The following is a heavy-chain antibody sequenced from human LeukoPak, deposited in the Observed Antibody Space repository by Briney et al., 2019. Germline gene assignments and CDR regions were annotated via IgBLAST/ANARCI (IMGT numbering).Heavy chain of an antibody. CDR1: GGSISRSTYY. CDR2: IYYSGST. J-gene: IGHJ3*01. Sequence: ASETLSLTRTVSGGSISRSTYYWGWIRQPPGKGLEWIGSIYYSGSTYYNPSLKSRVTISVDTSKNQFSLKLSSVTAADTAVYYCARQWFYWGQGTMVTVSS. CDR3: ARQWFY. D-gene: IGHD3-10*01. V-gene: IGHV4-39*01.